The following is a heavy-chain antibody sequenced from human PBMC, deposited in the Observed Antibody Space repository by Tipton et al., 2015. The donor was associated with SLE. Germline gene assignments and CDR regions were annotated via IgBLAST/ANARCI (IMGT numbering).Heavy chain of an antibody. J-gene: IGHJ6*02. D-gene: IGHD5-12*01. CDR3: ARADLMATYRYYYGMDV. V-gene: IGHV4-34*01. CDR1: GGSFSGYY. Sequence: LRLSCAVYGGSFSGYYWTWIRQPPGKGLEWMGEINHSGSTHYNPSLKSRVTILVDTSKSQFSLRLRSVTAADTAIYYCARADLMATYRYYYGMDVWGQGTTVTVSS. CDR2: INHSGST.